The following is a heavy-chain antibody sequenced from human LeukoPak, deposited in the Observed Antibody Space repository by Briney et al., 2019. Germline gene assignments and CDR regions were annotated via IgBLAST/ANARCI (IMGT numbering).Heavy chain of an antibody. Sequence: PGGSLRLSCAASGFTFTSYWMHWVRQAPGKGLVWVSRVDGDGSTTTYADSVKGRFTISRDNAKNTLYLQMNSLRAEDTAVYYCASPQPGDLYVFDIWAKGKMVPVSS. CDR3: ASPQPGDLYVFDI. D-gene: IGHD2-21*01. V-gene: IGHV3-74*01. CDR1: GFTFTSYW. CDR2: VDGDGSTT. J-gene: IGHJ3*02.